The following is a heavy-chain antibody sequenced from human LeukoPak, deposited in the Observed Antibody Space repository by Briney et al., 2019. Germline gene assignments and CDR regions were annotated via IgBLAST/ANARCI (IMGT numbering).Heavy chain of an antibody. CDR2: IYPGDSDT. D-gene: IGHD5-12*01. V-gene: IGHV5-51*01. Sequence: GEFLKISCKGSGYSFTSYWIGWVRQMPGKGLEWMGIIYPGDSDTRYSPSFQGQVTISADKSISTAYLQWSSLKASDTAMYYCARSHGYSGYVRYYYYYMDVWGKGTTVTVSS. CDR1: GYSFTSYW. J-gene: IGHJ6*03. CDR3: ARSHGYSGYVRYYYYYMDV.